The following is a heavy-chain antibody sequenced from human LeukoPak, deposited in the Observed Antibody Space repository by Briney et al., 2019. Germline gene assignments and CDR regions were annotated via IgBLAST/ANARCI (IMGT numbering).Heavy chain of an antibody. V-gene: IGHV1-2*02. Sequence: GASVKVSCKASGYTFTGYYMHWVRQAPGQGLEWMGWTNPNSGGTNYAQKFQGRVTMTRDMSISTAYMELSRLRSDDTAVYYCARDIVMVTYWFDPWGQGTLVTVSS. J-gene: IGHJ5*02. CDR2: TNPNSGGT. CDR1: GYTFTGYY. CDR3: ARDIVMVTYWFDP. D-gene: IGHD5-18*01.